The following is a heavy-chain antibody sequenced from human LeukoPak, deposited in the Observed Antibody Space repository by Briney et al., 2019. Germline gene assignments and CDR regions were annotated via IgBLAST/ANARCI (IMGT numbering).Heavy chain of an antibody. CDR1: GYTFTNYH. V-gene: IGHV1-8*03. Sequence: GASVKVSCKASGYTFTNYHINWVRQASGQGLEWVTWINPDTGDKGYARKFQDRVTITTDTSISTAYMELSSLSSEDTAVYFCARTTSMTASGYDYRGQGTLVTVSS. CDR2: INPDTGDK. J-gene: IGHJ4*02. D-gene: IGHD2-21*02. CDR3: ARTTSMTASGYDY.